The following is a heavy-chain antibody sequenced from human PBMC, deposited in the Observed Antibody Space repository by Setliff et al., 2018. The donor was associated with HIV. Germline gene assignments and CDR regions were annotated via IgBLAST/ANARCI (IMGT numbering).Heavy chain of an antibody. Sequence: PGESLKSSCKGSGYSFISYWIGWVRQMPGKGLEWMGIIYPGDSNTKYSPSFQGQVTLSVDKSISTAYLQWSSLKASDTAMYYCATPISITSGSAFDYWGQGTLVTVSS. J-gene: IGHJ4*02. CDR1: GYSFISYW. CDR3: ATPISITSGSAFDY. V-gene: IGHV5-51*01. CDR2: IYPGDSNT. D-gene: IGHD2-2*01.